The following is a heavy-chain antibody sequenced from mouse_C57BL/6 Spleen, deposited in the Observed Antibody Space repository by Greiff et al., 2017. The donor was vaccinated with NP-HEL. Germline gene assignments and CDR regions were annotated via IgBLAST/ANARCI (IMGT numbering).Heavy chain of an antibody. CDR2: IYPRSGNT. CDR1: GYTFTSYG. CDR3: AREKDPYAMDY. Sequence: VQLVESGAELARPGASVKLSCKASGYTFTSYGISWVKQRTGQGLEWIGEIYPRSGNTYYNEKFKGKATLTADKSSSTAYMELRSLTSEDSAVYFCAREKDPYAMDYRGQGTSVTVSS. J-gene: IGHJ4*01. V-gene: IGHV1-81*01.